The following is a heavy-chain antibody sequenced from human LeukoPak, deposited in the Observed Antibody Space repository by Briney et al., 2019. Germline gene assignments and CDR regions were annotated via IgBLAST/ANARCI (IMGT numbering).Heavy chain of an antibody. CDR1: GFTFSSYA. D-gene: IGHD6-13*01. V-gene: IGHV3-30-3*01. Sequence: GGSLRLSCAASGFTFSSYAMHWVRQAPGKGLEWVAVISYDGSNKYYADSVKGRFTISRDNSKNTLYLQMNSLRAEDTAVYYCAREVAAAGYYYYGMDVWGQGTMVTVSS. CDR3: AREVAAAGYYYYGMDV. J-gene: IGHJ6*02. CDR2: ISYDGSNK.